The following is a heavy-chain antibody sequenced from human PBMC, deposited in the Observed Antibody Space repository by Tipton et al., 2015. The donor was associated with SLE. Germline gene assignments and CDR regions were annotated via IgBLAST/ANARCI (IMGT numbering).Heavy chain of an antibody. Sequence: SLRLSCVVTGFTVSINYLSWVRQAPGKGLEWVSVFYSGGTTYYADSVKGRFTISSHNTKNTLYLYLQMNNVRAGDTAVYYCAREVRPDYYGSGTYYSYYMDVWGKGTTVTVSS. V-gene: IGHV3-53*04. J-gene: IGHJ6*03. CDR1: GFTVSINY. CDR3: AREVRPDYYGSGTYYSYYMDV. D-gene: IGHD3-10*01. CDR2: FYSGGTT.